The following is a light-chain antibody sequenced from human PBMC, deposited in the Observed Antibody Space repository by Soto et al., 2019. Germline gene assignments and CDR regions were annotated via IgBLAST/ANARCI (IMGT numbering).Light chain of an antibody. CDR1: ESISTS. Sequence: DIQMTQFPSSLSASVGDRVTITCRASESISTSLNWYQQKPGEPPKLLINGASNLQSGVPSTFSGSGSGTDFTLTISGLQPEDLVIYYCQQSDSTPWTFGQGTKVEIK. V-gene: IGKV1-39*01. J-gene: IGKJ1*01. CDR2: GAS. CDR3: QQSDSTPWT.